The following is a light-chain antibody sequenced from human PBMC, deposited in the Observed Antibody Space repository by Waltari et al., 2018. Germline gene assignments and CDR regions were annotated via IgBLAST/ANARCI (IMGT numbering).Light chain of an antibody. V-gene: IGKV3D-15*01. J-gene: IGKJ1*01. Sequence: EIVMTQSPATLSVSLGERATLSCRASQSVSSNLDWYQQKPGQAPRRLIYGASTRATGIPARFSGSGSGTEFTLTISSLQSEDFAVYYCEQYNNWPPWTFGQGTKVEIK. CDR1: QSVSSN. CDR2: GAS. CDR3: EQYNNWPPWT.